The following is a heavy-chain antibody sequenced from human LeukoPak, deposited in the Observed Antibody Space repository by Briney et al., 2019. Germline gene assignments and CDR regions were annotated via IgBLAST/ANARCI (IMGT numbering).Heavy chain of an antibody. CDR1: GYTFTSHA. V-gene: IGHV1-18*01. D-gene: IGHD3-3*01. Sequence: GASVKVSCKASGYTFTSHAVTWVRQAPGQGLEWMGWISAYKGTTNYAQNLQGRVTMTTDTSTSTAYMELKRLTTDDTAMYYCARDTSTIFGVLKNDYWGQGTLVTVSS. J-gene: IGHJ4*02. CDR3: ARDTSTIFGVLKNDY. CDR2: ISAYKGTT.